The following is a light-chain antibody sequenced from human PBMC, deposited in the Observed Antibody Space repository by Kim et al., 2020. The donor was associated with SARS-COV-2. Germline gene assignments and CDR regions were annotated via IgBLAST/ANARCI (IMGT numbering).Light chain of an antibody. J-gene: IGKJ4*01. V-gene: IGKV1-39*01. CDR3: QQTYSTPLT. CDR2: AAS. Sequence: DIQMTQSPSSLSASVGDRVTITCRASQSISSYLNWYQQKPGKAPNLLIYAASSLQSGAPSRFSGRGSGTDFTLSISSLQPEDFATYYCQQTYSTPLTVGGGTKVDIK. CDR1: QSISSY.